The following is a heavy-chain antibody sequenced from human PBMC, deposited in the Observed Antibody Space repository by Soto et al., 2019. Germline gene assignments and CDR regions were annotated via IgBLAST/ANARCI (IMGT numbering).Heavy chain of an antibody. D-gene: IGHD3-22*01. CDR3: ARWGVDYYDSSGYYFSPYYFDY. J-gene: IGHJ4*02. Sequence: SETLSLTCAVSGGSISSGGYSWSWIRQPPGKGLEWIGYIYHSGSTYYNPSLKSRVTISVDRSKNQFSLKLSSVTAADTAVYYCARWGVDYYDSSGYYFSPYYFDYWGQGTLVTVSS. CDR1: GGSISSGGYS. V-gene: IGHV4-30-2*01. CDR2: IYHSGST.